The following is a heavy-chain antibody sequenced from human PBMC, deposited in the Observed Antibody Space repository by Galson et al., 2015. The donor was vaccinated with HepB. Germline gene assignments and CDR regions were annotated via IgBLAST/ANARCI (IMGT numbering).Heavy chain of an antibody. CDR1: GFTFSSYG. Sequence: SLRLSCAASGFTFSSYGMHWVRQAPGKGLEWVAFIRYDGSNKYYADSVKGRFTISRDNSKNTLYLQMNSLRAEDTAVYYCAKAEVRGAIGFDYWGQGTLVTVSS. J-gene: IGHJ4*02. D-gene: IGHD3-10*01. V-gene: IGHV3-30*02. CDR3: AKAEVRGAIGFDY. CDR2: IRYDGSNK.